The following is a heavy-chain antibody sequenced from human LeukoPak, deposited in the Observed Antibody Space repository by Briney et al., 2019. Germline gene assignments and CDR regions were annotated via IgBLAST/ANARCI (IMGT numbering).Heavy chain of an antibody. CDR1: GYTFTGYY. D-gene: IGHD3-16*01. Sequence: ASVKVSCKASGYTFTGYYIHWVRQAPGQGLEWMGWINPNGGGTNYAQKFQGRVTMTRDTSISTAYMELSRLRSDDTAVYYCARYMITFGGVSLTPDYWGQGNLVTVSS. V-gene: IGHV1-2*02. CDR3: ARYMITFGGVSLTPDY. CDR2: INPNGGGT. J-gene: IGHJ4*02.